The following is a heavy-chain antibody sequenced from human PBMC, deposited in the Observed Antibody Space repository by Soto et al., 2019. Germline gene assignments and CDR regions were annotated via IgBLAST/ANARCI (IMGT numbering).Heavy chain of an antibody. V-gene: IGHV3-48*02. CDR2: ISSSSSTI. CDR3: ARGAEMRAIHRDFDY. CDR1: GFTFSSYS. Sequence: EVQLVESGGGLVQPGGSLRLSCAASGFTFSSYSMNWVRQAPGKGLEWVSYISSSSSTIYYADSVKGRFTISRDNAKNSLYLQMNSLRDEDTAVYYCARGAEMRAIHRDFDYWGQGTLVTVSS. J-gene: IGHJ4*02. D-gene: IGHD1-26*01.